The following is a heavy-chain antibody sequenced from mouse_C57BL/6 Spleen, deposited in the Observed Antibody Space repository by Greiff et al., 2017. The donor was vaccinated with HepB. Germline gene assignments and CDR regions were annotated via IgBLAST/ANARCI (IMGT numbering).Heavy chain of an antibody. V-gene: IGHV1-15*01. CDR1: GYTFTDYE. CDR3: SNWYFDV. CDR2: IDPETGGT. Sequence: VELQQSGAELVRPGASVTLSCKASGYTFTDYEMHWVKQTPVHGLEWIGAIDPETGGTAYNQKFKGKAILTADKSSSTAYMELRSLTSEDSAVYYCSNWYFDVWGTGTTVTVSS. J-gene: IGHJ1*03.